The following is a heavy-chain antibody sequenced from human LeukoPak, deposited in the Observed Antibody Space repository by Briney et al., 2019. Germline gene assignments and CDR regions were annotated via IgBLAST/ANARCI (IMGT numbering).Heavy chain of an antibody. Sequence: GGSLRLSCAASGFTFSSYAMHWVRQAPGKGLEWVGRIKSKTDGGTTDYAAPVKGRFTISRDDSKNTLYLQMNSLKTEDTAVYYCTTVRYDSSGYYHYWGQGTLVTVSS. V-gene: IGHV3-15*01. CDR2: IKSKTDGGTT. D-gene: IGHD3-22*01. J-gene: IGHJ4*02. CDR3: TTVRYDSSGYYHY. CDR1: GFTFSSYA.